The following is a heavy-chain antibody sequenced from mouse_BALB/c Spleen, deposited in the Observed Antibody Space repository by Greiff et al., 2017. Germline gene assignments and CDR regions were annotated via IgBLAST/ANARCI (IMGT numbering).Heavy chain of an antibody. Sequence: EVKLMESGGGLVQPGGSMKLSCVASGFTFSNYWMNWVRQSPEKGLEWVAEIRLKSNNYATHYAESVKGRFTISRDDSKSSVYLQMNNLRAEDTGIYYCTSYGNYAYWGQGTLVTVSA. CDR3: TSYGNYAY. CDR2: IRLKSNNYAT. CDR1: GFTFSNYW. D-gene: IGHD2-1*01. V-gene: IGHV6-6*02. J-gene: IGHJ3*01.